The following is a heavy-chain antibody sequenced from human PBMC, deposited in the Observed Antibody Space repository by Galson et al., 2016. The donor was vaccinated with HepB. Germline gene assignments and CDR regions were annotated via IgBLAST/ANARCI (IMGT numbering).Heavy chain of an antibody. CDR3: ARDRAYGSGALDY. D-gene: IGHD3-10*01. CDR1: GYTFTSNY. CDR2: INPSGGIT. J-gene: IGHJ4*02. Sequence: SVKVSCKASGYTFTSNYMHWVRQAPGQGLEWMGIINPSGGITSYAQKFQGRVTMARDTSTSTVYMQLNSLRSEDTAVYYCARDRAYGSGALDYWGQGTLVTVSS. V-gene: IGHV1-46*01.